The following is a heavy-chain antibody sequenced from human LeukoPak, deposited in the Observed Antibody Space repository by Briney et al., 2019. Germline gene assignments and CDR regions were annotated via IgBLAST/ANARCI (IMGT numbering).Heavy chain of an antibody. Sequence: GESLQISCRGSGYNFATKWIGWVRQMPGKGLEWMGSIYPGDSDTRYSPSFQGQVTISADQSINTSSLQWRSLRASDPAIYYCVRHVPVSYPSGFDYWGQGTLVTVSS. CDR2: IYPGDSDT. CDR1: GYNFATKW. V-gene: IGHV5-51*01. CDR3: VRHVPVSYPSGFDY. J-gene: IGHJ4*02. D-gene: IGHD3-10*01.